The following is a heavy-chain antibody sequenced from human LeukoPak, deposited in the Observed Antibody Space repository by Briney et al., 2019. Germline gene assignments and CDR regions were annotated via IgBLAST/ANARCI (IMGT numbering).Heavy chain of an antibody. D-gene: IGHD1/OR15-1a*01. Sequence: GESLKISCKASGYSFTTYWIGWVRQMPGRGLEWMGTIYPADSDTRHSPSFQGQVTISADKSISTAHLQWISRKASDTGMYYCARHRRSGTLDGFDIWGQGTVVTVSS. CDR1: GYSFTTYW. V-gene: IGHV5-51*01. CDR2: IYPADSDT. CDR3: ARHRRSGTLDGFDI. J-gene: IGHJ3*02.